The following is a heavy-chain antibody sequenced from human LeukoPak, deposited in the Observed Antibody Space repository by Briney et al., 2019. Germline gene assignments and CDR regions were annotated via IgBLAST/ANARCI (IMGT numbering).Heavy chain of an antibody. Sequence: SETLSLTCTVSGGSISSYYWSWIRQPPGKGLEWIGYIYYSGSTYYNPSLKSRVTISVDTSKNQFSLKLSSVTAADTAVYYCASADDSGSYGMDVWGQGTTVTVSS. J-gene: IGHJ6*02. CDR3: ASADDSGSYGMDV. CDR2: IYYSGST. V-gene: IGHV4-59*01. CDR1: GGSISSYY. D-gene: IGHD1-26*01.